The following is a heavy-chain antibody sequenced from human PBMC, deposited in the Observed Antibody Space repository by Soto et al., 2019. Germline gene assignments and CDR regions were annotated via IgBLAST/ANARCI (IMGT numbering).Heavy chain of an antibody. D-gene: IGHD2-15*01. CDR3: ARDRPHCSGGSCYSFHY. Sequence: EVQLVESGGGLVQPGGSLRLSCAASGFTVSSNYMSWVRQAPGKGLEWVSVIYSGGSTYYADSVKGRFTISRHNSKNTPDLQMNSLRGEDTAVYYCARDRPHCSGGSCYSFHYWGQGTLVTVSS. J-gene: IGHJ4*02. CDR2: IYSGGST. V-gene: IGHV3-53*04. CDR1: GFTVSSNY.